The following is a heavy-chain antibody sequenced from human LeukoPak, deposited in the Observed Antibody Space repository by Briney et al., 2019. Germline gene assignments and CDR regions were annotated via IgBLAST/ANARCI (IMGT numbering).Heavy chain of an antibody. Sequence: PGGSLRLSCAASGFTFTSYAMSWVRQAPGKGLEWVSVIYGGDSTYYADSVRGRFTISRDNSKNTVYLQMNSLRAEDTAVYYCARGPYTTSGYGYDYWGQGTLVTVSS. CDR1: GFTFTSYA. D-gene: IGHD6-13*01. CDR2: IYGGDST. J-gene: IGHJ4*02. V-gene: IGHV3-66*01. CDR3: ARGPYTTSGYGYDY.